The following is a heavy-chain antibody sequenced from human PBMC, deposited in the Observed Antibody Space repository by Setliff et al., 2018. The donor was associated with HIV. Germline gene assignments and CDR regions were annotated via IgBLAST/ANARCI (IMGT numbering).Heavy chain of an antibody. CDR3: ARGDAIVIGSVYDMDV. Sequence: ASVKVSCKASGYTFTNYAMHWVRQAPGQRLEWMGWIIADNGDTKYSQKFEGRVTITRDTSASTAYMELSSLRAEDTSVYYCARGDAIVIGSVYDMDVWGQGTPVTVSS. D-gene: IGHD3-22*01. CDR2: IIADNGDT. V-gene: IGHV1-3*01. J-gene: IGHJ6*02. CDR1: GYTFTNYA.